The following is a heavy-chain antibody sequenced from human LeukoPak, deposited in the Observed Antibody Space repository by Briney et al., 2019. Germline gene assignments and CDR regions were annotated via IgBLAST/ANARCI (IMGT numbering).Heavy chain of an antibody. CDR2: TNSDGSVT. D-gene: IGHD5-12*01. V-gene: IGHV3-74*01. CDR1: GITVSSYW. CDR3: VTDRYSDSAFGD. J-gene: IGHJ4*02. Sequence: GGSLRLSCAASGITVSSYWMHWVRQAPGKGLVWVSRTNSDGSVTNYADSVEGRFTISRDNAKNTVYLRMNDLRAEDTAVYYCVTDRYSDSAFGDWGQGTLVTVSS.